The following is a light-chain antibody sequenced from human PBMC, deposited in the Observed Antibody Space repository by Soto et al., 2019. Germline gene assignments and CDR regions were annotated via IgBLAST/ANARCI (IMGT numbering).Light chain of an antibody. Sequence: QSVLTQPRSVSGSPGQSVTISCTGTTNGYNFVSWYQQHPGKAPKVLIYDVRKRPSGVPDRFSGSKSGNTASLTISGLQAEDEADYYCCSYVGSYTFVFGIGTKLTVL. CDR1: TNGYNF. V-gene: IGLV2-11*01. CDR2: DVR. CDR3: CSYVGSYTFV. J-gene: IGLJ1*01.